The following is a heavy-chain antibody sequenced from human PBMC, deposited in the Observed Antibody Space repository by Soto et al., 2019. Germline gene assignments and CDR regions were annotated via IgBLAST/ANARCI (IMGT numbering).Heavy chain of an antibody. CDR3: ATVWTGGSGNITNSGPRFPSDAFDI. CDR2: FDPEDGET. Sequence: GASVKVSCKVSGYTLTELSMHWVRQAPGKGLEWMGGFDPEDGETIYAQKFQGRVTMTEDTSTDTAYMELSSLRSEDTAVYYCATVWTGGSGNITNSGPRFPSDAFDIWGQGTMVTVSS. J-gene: IGHJ3*02. D-gene: IGHD3-10*01. CDR1: GYTLTELS. V-gene: IGHV1-24*01.